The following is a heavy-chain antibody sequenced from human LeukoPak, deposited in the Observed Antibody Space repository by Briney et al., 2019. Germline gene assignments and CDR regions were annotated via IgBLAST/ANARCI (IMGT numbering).Heavy chain of an antibody. Sequence: PSETLSLTCTVSGYSINNGYYWGWIRQPPGKGLEWIGSIYHSGSTNYNPSLKSRVTISVDTSKNQFSLKLSSVTAADTAVYYCARISVRAYTIDYWGQGTLVTVSS. V-gene: IGHV4-38-2*02. CDR3: ARISVRAYTIDY. J-gene: IGHJ4*02. D-gene: IGHD2-2*02. CDR1: GYSINNGYY. CDR2: IYHSGST.